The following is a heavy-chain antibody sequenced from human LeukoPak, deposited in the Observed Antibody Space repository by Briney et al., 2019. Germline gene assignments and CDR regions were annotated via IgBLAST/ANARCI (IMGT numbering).Heavy chain of an antibody. J-gene: IGHJ4*02. D-gene: IGHD3-22*01. CDR1: GFTFTFYT. V-gene: IGHV3-21*01. CDR3: ARAPYYYDSSGYYYTRYYFDY. CDR2: ISTSSTYI. Sequence: PGGSLRLSCAASGFTFTFYTMTWVRQAPGKGLEWVSSISTSSTYIYYADSLKGRFTISRDNAKNTLYLQMNSLRAEDTAVYYCARAPYYYDSSGYYYTRYYFDYWGQGTLVTVSS.